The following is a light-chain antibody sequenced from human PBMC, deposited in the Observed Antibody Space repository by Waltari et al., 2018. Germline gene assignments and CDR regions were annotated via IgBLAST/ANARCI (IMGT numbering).Light chain of an antibody. CDR3: QQYSTSSLYT. J-gene: IGKJ2*01. CDR1: QSVSRW. V-gene: IGKV1-5*03. CDR2: LAS. Sequence: TQMTKSPSTLSASVGDRVTITCRASQSVSRWLAWYQQKPGKAPKFLIYLASTLESGVPSRFSGSGSGTEFTLTISSLQPDDFATYYCQQYSTSSLYTFGQGTKLEI.